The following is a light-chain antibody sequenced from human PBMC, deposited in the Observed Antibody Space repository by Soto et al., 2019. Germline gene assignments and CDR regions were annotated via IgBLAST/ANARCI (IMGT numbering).Light chain of an antibody. J-gene: IGKJ5*01. CDR2: DAS. CDR3: QQRSNWPPFT. CDR1: QSVSSY. V-gene: IGKV3-11*01. Sequence: EIVSTQSPATLSLSPGESATLSARASQSVSSYLAWYQQKPGQAPRLLIYDASNTATGIPDRFSGGGFGTDFTLTISSLEPEDFAVYYCQQRSNWPPFTFGQGTRLEIK.